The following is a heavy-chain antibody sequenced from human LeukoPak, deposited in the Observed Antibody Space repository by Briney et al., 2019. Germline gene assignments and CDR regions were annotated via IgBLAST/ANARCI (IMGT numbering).Heavy chain of an antibody. J-gene: IGHJ4*02. Sequence: GASVKVSCKASGGTFSSYAISWVRQAPGQGLEWMGGIIPIFGTANYAQKFQGRVTITADESTSTAYMELSSLRSEDTAVYYCARSQRYAHSETGKNYFDYWGQGTLVTVSS. D-gene: IGHD3-10*01. CDR2: IIPIFGTA. CDR3: ARSQRYAHSETGKNYFDY. V-gene: IGHV1-69*13. CDR1: GGTFSSYA.